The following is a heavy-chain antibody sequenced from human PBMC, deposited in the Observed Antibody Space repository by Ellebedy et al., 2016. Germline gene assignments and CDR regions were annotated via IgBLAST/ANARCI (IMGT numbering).Heavy chain of an antibody. V-gene: IGHV2-26*01. CDR1: GFSLSNARMG. CDR2: IFSNDEK. D-gene: IGHD3-10*01. J-gene: IGHJ3*02. CDR3: ARIRARGSYSSDAFDI. Sequence: SGPTLEKPTETLTLTCTVSGFSLSNARMGVSWIRQPPGKALEWLAHIFSNDEKSYSTSLKSRLTISKDTSKSQVVLTMTNMDPVDTATYYCARIRARGSYSSDAFDIWGQGTMVTVSS.